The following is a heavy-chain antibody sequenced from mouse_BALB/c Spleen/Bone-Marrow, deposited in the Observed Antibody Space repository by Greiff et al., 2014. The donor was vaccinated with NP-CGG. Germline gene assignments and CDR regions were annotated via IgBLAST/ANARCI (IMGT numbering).Heavy chain of an antibody. CDR3: ARKGYTGYFDV. CDR2: IWCGGGT. D-gene: IGHD2-2*01. CDR1: GFSLTTYG. V-gene: IGHV2-2*02. J-gene: IGHJ1*01. Sequence: VQLQQSGPGLVKPSQSLSITCSVSGFSLTTYGLHWVRQSPGNSLEWLGVIWCGGGTDYNPAFISRLIITKDTSKSQVFFKMNSLQTNDTAMYYCARKGYTGYFDVWGAGTTVTVSS.